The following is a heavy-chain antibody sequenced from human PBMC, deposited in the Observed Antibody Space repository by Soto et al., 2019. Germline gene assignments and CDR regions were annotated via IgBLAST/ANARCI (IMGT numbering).Heavy chain of an antibody. D-gene: IGHD4-17*01. CDR3: ARGLYGDYTNFGY. V-gene: IGHV3-23*01. CDR2: VSGNGGST. Sequence: PGGSLRLSCEASGFTFASYALTWVRQAPGSGLEWVSAVSGNGGSTYYADSVKGRFAISRDNSKNTLYLQMNSLRVEDTAIYFCARGLYGDYTNFGYWGQGTLVTVSS. J-gene: IGHJ4*01. CDR1: GFTFASYA.